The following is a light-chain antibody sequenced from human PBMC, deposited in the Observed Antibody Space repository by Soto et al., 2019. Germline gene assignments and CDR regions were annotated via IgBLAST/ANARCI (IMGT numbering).Light chain of an antibody. CDR3: AAWDDSLSGVL. V-gene: IGLV1-47*01. J-gene: IGLJ2*01. CDR2: RNN. CDR1: SSDVGSYNL. Sequence: QSVLTQPASVSGSPGQSITISCTGTSSDVGSYNLVSWYQQLPGTAPKLLIYRNNQRRSGVPDRFSGSKSGTSVSLAISGLRSEDEADYYCAAWDDSLSGVLFGGGTKLTVL.